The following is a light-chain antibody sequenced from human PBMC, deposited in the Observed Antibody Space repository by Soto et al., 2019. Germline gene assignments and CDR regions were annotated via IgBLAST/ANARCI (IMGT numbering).Light chain of an antibody. J-gene: IGKJ4*01. Sequence: DIQMTQSPSSLSASVGDRVTITCRASQSISSWLAWYQQMPGKAPKLLIYAASTLQSGVPSRFSGSGSGTDFTLTISCLQSEDFATYYCQHYYSFPPTFGGGTKVDIK. CDR2: AAS. CDR3: QHYYSFPPT. CDR1: QSISSW. V-gene: IGKV1-5*01.